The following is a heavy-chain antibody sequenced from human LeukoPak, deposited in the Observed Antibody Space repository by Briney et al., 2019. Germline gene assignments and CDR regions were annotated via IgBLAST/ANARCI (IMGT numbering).Heavy chain of an antibody. V-gene: IGHV4-34*01. CDR2: INHSGST. D-gene: IGHD3-16*01. CDR3: ARILGGH. J-gene: IGHJ4*02. Sequence: SETLSLTCAVYGGSFSGYYWSWIRQPPGKGLEWIGEINHSGSTNYNPSLKSRVTISVDTSKNQFSLKLSSVTAADTAVYYCARILGGHWGQGTLVTVPS. CDR1: GGSFSGYY.